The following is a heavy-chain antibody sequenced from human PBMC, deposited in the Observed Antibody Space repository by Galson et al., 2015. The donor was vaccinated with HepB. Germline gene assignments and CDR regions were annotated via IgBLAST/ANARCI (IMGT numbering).Heavy chain of an antibody. CDR2: IKSETDGRAT. J-gene: IGHJ6*02. CDR1: GFSFNYAW. Sequence: SLRLSCATSGFSFNYAWMTWVRQAPGKGLEWVGRIKSETDGRATEYAAPVKGRFTISRDDSKNTVFLQMHSLKTEDTAVYYCIPSIAIIEATGMDVWGQGTTVTISS. D-gene: IGHD2/OR15-2a*01. CDR3: IPSIAIIEATGMDV. V-gene: IGHV3-15*01.